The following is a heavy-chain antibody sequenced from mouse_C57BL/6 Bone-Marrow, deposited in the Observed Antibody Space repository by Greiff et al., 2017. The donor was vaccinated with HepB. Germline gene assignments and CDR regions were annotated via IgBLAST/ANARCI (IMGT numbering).Heavy chain of an antibody. CDR1: GFYIKNTY. CDR2: IDPANGNT. J-gene: IGHJ2*01. V-gene: IGHV14-3*01. D-gene: IGHD2-1*01. Sequence: VQLQQSVAELVRPGASVKLSCTASGFYIKNTYMHWVKQRPEQGLEWIGRIDPANGNTKYAPKFQGKATITADTSSNTAYLQLSSLTSEDTTIYYCASLYGNYPDCWGQGTTLTVSS. CDR3: ASLYGNYPDC.